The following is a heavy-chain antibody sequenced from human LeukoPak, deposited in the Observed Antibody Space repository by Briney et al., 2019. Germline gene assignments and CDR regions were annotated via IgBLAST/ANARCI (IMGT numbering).Heavy chain of an antibody. D-gene: IGHD2-2*01. V-gene: IGHV1-2*02. CDR2: INPNSGGT. CDR3: ARGGQWTGLVVPAAVNWFDP. J-gene: IGHJ5*02. CDR1: GYTFTSYG. Sequence: ASVKVSCKASGYTFTSYGISWVRQAPGQGLEWMGWINPNSGGTNYAQKFRGRVTMTRDTSISTAYMELSRLRSDDTAVYYCARGGQWTGLVVPAAVNWFDPWGQGTLVTVSS.